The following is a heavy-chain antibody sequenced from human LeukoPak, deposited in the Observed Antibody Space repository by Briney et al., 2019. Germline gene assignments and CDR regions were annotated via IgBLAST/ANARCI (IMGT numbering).Heavy chain of an antibody. V-gene: IGHV3-66*01. Sequence: GGSLRLSCAASGFTVSSNYMSWVRQAPGKGLEWVSVLYSGGTTYYADSVKGRFSISRDDSKNTLYLQLNSLRAEDTAVYYCARSSGNYPIFDFWGQGTLVTVSS. CDR1: GFTVSSNY. D-gene: IGHD1-26*01. J-gene: IGHJ4*02. CDR2: LYSGGTT. CDR3: ARSSGNYPIFDF.